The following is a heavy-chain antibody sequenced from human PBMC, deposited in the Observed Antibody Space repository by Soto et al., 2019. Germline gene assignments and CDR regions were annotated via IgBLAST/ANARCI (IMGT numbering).Heavy chain of an antibody. CDR1: GFTFTNYA. D-gene: IGHD1-26*01. CDR2: ISASGGLK. CDR3: GREVGAPSGWLDP. Sequence: EVQLSESGGDLRQPGGSLRLSCAASGFTFTNYAMTWVRQTPGKGLEWVSGISASGGLKYYADSVRGRFTVSRDNSKNILYLQMDNLRDEDTALYYCGREVGAPSGWLDPWGQGTQVTVSS. V-gene: IGHV3-23*01. J-gene: IGHJ5*02.